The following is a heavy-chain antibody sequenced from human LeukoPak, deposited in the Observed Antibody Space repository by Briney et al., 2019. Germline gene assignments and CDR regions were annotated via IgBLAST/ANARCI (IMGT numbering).Heavy chain of an antibody. CDR3: AKAREWVSYYQDAFDI. Sequence: GGSLRLSCAASGFPFRSYAMSWVRQAPGRGLEWVSAISGSGGSTYYADSVKGRFTISRDNSKNTLYLQMNSLRAEDTAVYYCAKAREWVSYYQDAFDIWGQGTMVTVSS. CDR1: GFPFRSYA. D-gene: IGHD1-26*01. V-gene: IGHV3-23*01. CDR2: ISGSGGST. J-gene: IGHJ3*02.